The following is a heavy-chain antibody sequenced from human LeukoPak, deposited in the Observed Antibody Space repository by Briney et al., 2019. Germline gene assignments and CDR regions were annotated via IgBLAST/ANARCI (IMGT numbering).Heavy chain of an antibody. CDR1: GGSFSGYY. Sequence: SETLSLTCAVYGGSFSGYYWSWIRQPPGKGLEWSGEINHSGSTNYNPSLKSRVTISVDTSKNQFSLKLSSVTAADTAVYYCARTAVTTDYYYYYGMDVWGKGTTVTVSS. J-gene: IGHJ6*04. CDR2: INHSGST. D-gene: IGHD4-17*01. V-gene: IGHV4-34*01. CDR3: ARTAVTTDYYYYYGMDV.